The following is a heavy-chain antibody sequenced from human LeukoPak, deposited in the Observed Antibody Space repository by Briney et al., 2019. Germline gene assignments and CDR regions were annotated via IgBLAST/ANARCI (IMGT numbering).Heavy chain of an antibody. D-gene: IGHD1-7*01. CDR3: ARDPGSSNSPYYLDY. J-gene: IGHJ4*02. Sequence: GGSLRLSCAASGFTFSSYSMTWVRQAPGKGLEWVSSFTSSSRSIYYADSVKGRFTISRDNAKKSLYLQMNSLRAEDTAVFYCARDPGSSNSPYYLDYWGQGTLVTVSS. V-gene: IGHV3-21*01. CDR2: FTSSSRSI. CDR1: GFTFSSYS.